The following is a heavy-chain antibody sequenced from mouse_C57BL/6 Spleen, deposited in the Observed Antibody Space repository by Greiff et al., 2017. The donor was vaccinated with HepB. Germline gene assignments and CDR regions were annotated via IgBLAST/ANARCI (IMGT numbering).Heavy chain of an antibody. CDR3: ARGYDYPFYAMDY. D-gene: IGHD2-4*01. J-gene: IGHJ4*01. V-gene: IGHV1-81*01. CDR2: IYPRSGNT. Sequence: VMLVESGAELARPGASVKLSCKASGYTFTSYGISWVKQRTGQGLEWIGEIYPRSGNTYYNEKFKGKATLTADKSSSTAYMELRSLTSEDSAVYFCARGYDYPFYAMDYWGQGTSVTVSS. CDR1: GYTFTSYG.